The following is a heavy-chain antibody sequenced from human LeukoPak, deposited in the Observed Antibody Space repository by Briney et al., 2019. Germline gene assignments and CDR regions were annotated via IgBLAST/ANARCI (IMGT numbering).Heavy chain of an antibody. CDR2: IYPGDSDT. J-gene: IGHJ3*02. CDR3: ARSYYDILTGYPSDAFDI. CDR1: GYSFTSYW. Sequence: GESLKISCKGSGYSFTSYWIGWVRQIPGKGLEWMGIIYPGDSDTRYSPSFQGQVTISADKSISTAYLQWSSLKASDTAMYYCARSYYDILTGYPSDAFDIWGQGTMVTVSS. V-gene: IGHV5-51*01. D-gene: IGHD3-9*01.